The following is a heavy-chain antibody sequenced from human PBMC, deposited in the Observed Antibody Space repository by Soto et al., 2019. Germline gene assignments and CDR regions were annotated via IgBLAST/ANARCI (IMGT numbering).Heavy chain of an antibody. CDR3: AKWPVSFLDYYYGMDV. CDR2: INQDGSEK. CDR1: GFSFSRYW. Sequence: PGGSLRLSCGASGFSFSRYWMSWVRQAPGKGLEWVANINQDGSEKYYVDSVKGRFTISRDNSKNTLSLQMSSLRADDTAVYYCAKWPVSFLDYYYGMDVWGQGTTVTVSS. J-gene: IGHJ6*02. V-gene: IGHV3-7*03. D-gene: IGHD3-3*02.